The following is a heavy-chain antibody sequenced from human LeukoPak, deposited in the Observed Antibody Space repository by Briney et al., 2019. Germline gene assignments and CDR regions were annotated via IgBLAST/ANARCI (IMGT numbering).Heavy chain of an antibody. D-gene: IGHD3-22*01. CDR2: IYSGDNT. CDR1: GFTVSNNY. CDR3: ARDDYYDSSGHHFDY. J-gene: IGHJ4*02. V-gene: IGHV3-66*01. Sequence: GGSLRLSCAASGFTVSNNYMSWVRQAPGKGLEWVSVIYSGDNTYYVESVKGRFTISRDNSKNTLFLQMNSLRAEDTAVYYCARDDYYDSSGHHFDYWGQGTLVTVSS.